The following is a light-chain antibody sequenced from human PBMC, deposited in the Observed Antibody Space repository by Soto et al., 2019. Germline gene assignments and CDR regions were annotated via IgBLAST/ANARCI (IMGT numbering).Light chain of an antibody. CDR1: QSVSSNN. CDR3: QQCGISQLT. CDR2: GAS. J-gene: IGKJ3*01. Sequence: EIVLTQSPGTLSLSPGERATLSCRASQSVSSNNLAWYQQKPGQAPRLLIYGASNRATGIPDRFSGSGSGTDFTLTISRLEPEDFAVYYCQQCGISQLTFGPGTKVDIK. V-gene: IGKV3-20*01.